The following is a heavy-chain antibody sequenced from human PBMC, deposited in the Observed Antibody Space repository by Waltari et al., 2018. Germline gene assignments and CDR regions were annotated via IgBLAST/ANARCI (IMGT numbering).Heavy chain of an antibody. CDR2: ISYDESNK. J-gene: IGHJ4*02. CDR1: GFTFSSYG. V-gene: IGHV3-30*18. D-gene: IGHD1-7*01. CDR3: AKERGLVRITGTPGDY. Sequence: QVQLVESGGGVVQPGRSLRLSCAASGFTFSSYGMHWVRQAPGKGLEWVAVISYDESNKYYADSVKGRFTISRDNSKNTLYLQMNSLRAEDTAVYYCAKERGLVRITGTPGDYWGQGTLVTVSS.